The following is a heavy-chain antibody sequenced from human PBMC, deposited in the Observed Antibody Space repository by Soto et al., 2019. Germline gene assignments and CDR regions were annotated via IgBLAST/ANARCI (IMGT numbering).Heavy chain of an antibody. Sequence: QAQLEESGGGVVQPGRSPTLSCAASGFTFTRFAIHWVRQAPGKGLEWVAFISYDGNKKKSADSVKGRFTISRDNSRNTVYLHMSSLRTEDTAVYSCARLFGGYSDSSASNSFDIWGQGTRVIVSS. CDR3: ARLFGGYSDSSASNSFDI. J-gene: IGHJ3*02. V-gene: IGHV3-30-3*01. D-gene: IGHD3-16*01. CDR1: GFTFTRFA. CDR2: ISYDGNKK.